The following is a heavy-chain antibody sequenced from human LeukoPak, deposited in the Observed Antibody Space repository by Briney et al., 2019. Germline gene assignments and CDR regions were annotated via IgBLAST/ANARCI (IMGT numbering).Heavy chain of an antibody. J-gene: IGHJ4*02. V-gene: IGHV3-33*01. CDR1: GFTFSSYG. D-gene: IGHD5-18*01. Sequence: GGSLRLSCAASGFTFSSYGMHWVRQAPGKGLEWVAVIWYDGSNKYYADSVKGRFTISRDNSKNTLYLQMNSLRAEDTAVYYCARVLGGYSYGSFDYWGQGTLVTVSS. CDR2: IWYDGSNK. CDR3: ARVLGGYSYGSFDY.